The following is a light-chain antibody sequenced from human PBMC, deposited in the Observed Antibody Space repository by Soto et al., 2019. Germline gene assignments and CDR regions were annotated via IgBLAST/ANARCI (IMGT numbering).Light chain of an antibody. CDR3: SSYTSSSTLYV. Sequence: QSVLTQPASVSGSPGQLITLSCSGSSSDVGGYNYVSWYQQHPGKAPKLMIYEVSNRPSGVSNRFSGSKSGNTASLTISGLQAEDEADYYCSSYTSSSTLYVFGTGTKVTVL. CDR2: EVS. V-gene: IGLV2-14*01. J-gene: IGLJ1*01. CDR1: SSDVGGYNY.